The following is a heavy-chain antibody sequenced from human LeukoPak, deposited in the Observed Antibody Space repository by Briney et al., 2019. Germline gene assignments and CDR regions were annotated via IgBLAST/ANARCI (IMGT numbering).Heavy chain of an antibody. CDR2: ISGSAGST. CDR1: GFTFSSHG. CDR3: ANHCSGHTCYLRY. D-gene: IGHD2-15*01. Sequence: PGGSLRLSCAASGFTFSSHGMSWVRQAPGKGLEWVSGISGSAGSTYYADSVKGRFTISRDNSKNTLYLQMNSLTAEDTAVYYCANHCSGHTCYLRYWGQGTLVTVSS. V-gene: IGHV3-23*01. J-gene: IGHJ4*02.